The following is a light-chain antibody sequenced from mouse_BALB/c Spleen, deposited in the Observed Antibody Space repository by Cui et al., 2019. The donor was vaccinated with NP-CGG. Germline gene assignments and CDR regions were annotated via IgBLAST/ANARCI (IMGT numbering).Light chain of an antibody. V-gene: IGLV1*01. J-gene: IGLJ1*01. CDR3: ALWYSNHWV. CDR1: TGAVTTSNY. CDR2: GTN. Sequence: QAVWTQESALTTSPGETVTLTCRSSTGAVTTSNYANWVQEKPDHLFTGLIGGTNNRAPGVPARFSGSLIGDKAGLTITGAQTEDEAIYFCALWYSNHWVFGGGTSLTVL.